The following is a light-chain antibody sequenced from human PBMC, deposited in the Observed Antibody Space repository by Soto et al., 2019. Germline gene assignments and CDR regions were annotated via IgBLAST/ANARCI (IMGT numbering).Light chain of an antibody. V-gene: IGLV2-14*01. Sequence: QSVLTQPASVSGSPGQSITISCIGSSSDVGGYNYVSWYQHHPGRVPKPMIFEVSDRPSGVSSRFSGSKSGNTAYLTISGLQAEDEADYYCSSYAGSNSYVFGTGTKLTVL. CDR3: SSYAGSNSYV. J-gene: IGLJ1*01. CDR2: EVS. CDR1: SSDVGGYNY.